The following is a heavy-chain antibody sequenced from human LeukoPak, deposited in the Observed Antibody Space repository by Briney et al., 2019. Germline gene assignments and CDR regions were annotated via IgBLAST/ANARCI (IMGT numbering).Heavy chain of an antibody. CDR1: GFTFSSYW. D-gene: IGHD2/OR15-2a*01. V-gene: IGHV3-7*01. Sequence: PGGSLRLSCAASGFTFSSYWMSWVRQAPGKGLEWVANIKQDGSEKYYVDSVKGRFTISRDNAKNSLYLRMNSLRAEDTAVYYCARDETWTSTPPYYFDYWGQGTLVTVSS. CDR2: IKQDGSEK. J-gene: IGHJ4*02. CDR3: ARDETWTSTPPYYFDY.